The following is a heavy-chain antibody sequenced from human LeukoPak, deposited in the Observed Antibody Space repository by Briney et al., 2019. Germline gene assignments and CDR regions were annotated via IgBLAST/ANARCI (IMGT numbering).Heavy chain of an antibody. CDR1: GFTFSSYA. D-gene: IGHD3-10*01. V-gene: IGHV3-23*01. J-gene: IGHJ4*02. CDR2: ISGSGGST. Sequence: GGSLRFSCAASGFTFSSYAMSWVRQAPGKGLEWVSAISGSGGSTYYADSVKGRFTISRDNSKNTLYLQMNSLRAEDTAVYYCAKVAPVLLWFGEEIGAFDYWGQGTLVTVSS. CDR3: AKVAPVLLWFGEEIGAFDY.